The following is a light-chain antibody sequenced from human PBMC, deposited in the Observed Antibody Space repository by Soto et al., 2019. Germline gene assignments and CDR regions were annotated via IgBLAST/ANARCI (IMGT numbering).Light chain of an antibody. Sequence: DTQMTQSPSTLSASVGDRVTITCRASQIIDNWLAWYQQKPGKAPKLLIYKASNLESGVPSRFSGSGYGTEFTLTISSLQPYDSATYYCQEYNSHFGGGTKVEIK. CDR2: KAS. J-gene: IGKJ4*01. CDR3: QEYNSH. CDR1: QIIDNW. V-gene: IGKV1-5*03.